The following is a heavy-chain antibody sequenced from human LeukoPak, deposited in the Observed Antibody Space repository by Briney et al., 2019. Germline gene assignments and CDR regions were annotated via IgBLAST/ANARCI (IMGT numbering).Heavy chain of an antibody. CDR3: ARSGGRAGGDY. V-gene: IGHV4-59*01. CDR1: GGSISGFY. Sequence: PSETLSLTCTVSGGSISGFYWSWIRQPPGKGLEWIGYIYYSGSTNYNPSLKSRVSISVDTSKNQFSLKLSSVTAADTAVYYCARSGGRAGGDYWGRGTWSPSPQ. CDR2: IYYSGST. J-gene: IGHJ4*02. D-gene: IGHD3-16*01.